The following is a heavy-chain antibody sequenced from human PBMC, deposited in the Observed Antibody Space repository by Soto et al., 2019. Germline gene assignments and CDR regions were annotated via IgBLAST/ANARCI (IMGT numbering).Heavy chain of an antibody. CDR1: GNSITSGDYY. V-gene: IGHV4-30-4*01. Sequence: QMQLQESGPGLVKPSQTLSLTCIVSGNSITSGDYYWSWIRQPPGEGLEWIGYNFYTASEKASYNPSLESRVTISVDTSKNQFSLKLSSVTAADTAIYYCVRFNTYGYWDVWGRGTTVTVSS. J-gene: IGHJ6*02. CDR2: NFYTASEKA. D-gene: IGHD5-18*01. CDR3: VRFNTYGYWDV.